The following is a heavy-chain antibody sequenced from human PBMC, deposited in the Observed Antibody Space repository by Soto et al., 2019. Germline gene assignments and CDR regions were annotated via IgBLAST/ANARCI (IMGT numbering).Heavy chain of an antibody. CDR3: TTGTAMPTVTTTWDYFDH. Sequence: PGGSLRLSYAASGFTFSNAWMSWVRQAPGKGLEWVGRIKSKTDGGTTDYAAPVKGRFTISRDDSKNTLYLQMNSLKTEDTAVYYCTTGTAMPTVTTTWDYFDHWGQGTRVTVSS. V-gene: IGHV3-15*01. CDR2: IKSKTDGGTT. CDR1: GFTFSNAW. J-gene: IGHJ4*02. D-gene: IGHD4-17*01.